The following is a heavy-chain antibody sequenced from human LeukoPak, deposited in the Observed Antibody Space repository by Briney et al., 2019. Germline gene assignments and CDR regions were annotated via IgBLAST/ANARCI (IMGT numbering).Heavy chain of an antibody. CDR3: AKDFRIGYSAHFDY. Sequence: GGSLRLSCVGSGFTFRSHAMSWVRRAPEKGLEFVSGIYENGGTTYYADSVRGRFSISRDNSKNTLYLQMDSLRGEDTAVYYCAKDFRIGYSAHFDYWGQGALVTVSS. J-gene: IGHJ4*02. CDR2: IYENGGTT. D-gene: IGHD2-21*01. V-gene: IGHV3-23*01. CDR1: GFTFRSHA.